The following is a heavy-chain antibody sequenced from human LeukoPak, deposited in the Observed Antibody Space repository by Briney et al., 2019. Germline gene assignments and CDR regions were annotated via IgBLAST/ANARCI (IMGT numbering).Heavy chain of an antibody. CDR3: ARGKARGSSFDI. Sequence: SVKASCKASGGTFKNYAISWVRQAPGQGLEWMGGILPIFGTTNYAQKFQARVTITADESTSTAYMEMSSLRSEDTAVYYCARGKARGSSFDIWDQGTMVTVSS. V-gene: IGHV1-69*13. D-gene: IGHD3-10*01. CDR1: GGTFKNYA. CDR2: ILPIFGTT. J-gene: IGHJ3*02.